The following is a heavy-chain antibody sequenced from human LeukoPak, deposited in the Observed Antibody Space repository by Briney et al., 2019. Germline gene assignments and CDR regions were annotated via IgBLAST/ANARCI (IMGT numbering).Heavy chain of an antibody. CDR2: IIWNSGSI. Sequence: GGSLRLSCAASGFTFDDYAMHWVRQAPGKGLEWVSGIIWNSGSIGYADSVKGRFTISRDNAKNSLYLQMNSLRAEDTALYYCAKALPDYYGSGSSEGYYYYYGMDVWGQGTTVTVS. V-gene: IGHV3-9*01. J-gene: IGHJ6*02. CDR1: GFTFDDYA. D-gene: IGHD3-10*01. CDR3: AKALPDYYGSGSSEGYYYYYGMDV.